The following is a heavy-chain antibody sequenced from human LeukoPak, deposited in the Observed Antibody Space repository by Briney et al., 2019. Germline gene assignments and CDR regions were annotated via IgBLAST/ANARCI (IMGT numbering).Heavy chain of an antibody. D-gene: IGHD2-2*01. Sequence: GGSLRLSCAASGFTFSSYAMSWVRQAPGKGLEWVSAISGGGGSTYYADSVKGRFTISRDNSKNTLYLQMNNLRAEDTAVYYCAALVPPFVVVPAATGTYYFDYWGQGTLVTVS. CDR2: ISGGGGST. CDR1: GFTFSSYA. V-gene: IGHV3-23*01. J-gene: IGHJ4*02. CDR3: AALVPPFVVVPAATGTYYFDY.